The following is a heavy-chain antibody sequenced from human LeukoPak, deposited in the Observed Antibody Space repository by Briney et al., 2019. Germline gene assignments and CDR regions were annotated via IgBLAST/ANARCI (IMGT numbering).Heavy chain of an antibody. V-gene: IGHV4-4*02. CDR3: ARGQAWSFDY. CDR1: GGSLSRGNW. CDR2: IYHSGNT. J-gene: IGHJ4*02. D-gene: IGHD2-8*02. Sequence: SETLSLTCAVSGGSLSRGNWWSWVRPPPGKGLEWIGEIYHSGNTNYNPSLKSRVTISVDKSKNQFSLRVSSVTAADTAVYYCARGQAWSFDYWGQGTLVTVST.